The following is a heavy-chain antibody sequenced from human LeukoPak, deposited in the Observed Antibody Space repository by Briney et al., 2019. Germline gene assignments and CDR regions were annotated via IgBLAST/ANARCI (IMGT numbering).Heavy chain of an antibody. CDR1: GYAFASYG. CDR3: ARGHGYNRYFDY. CDR2: ISAYNGNT. V-gene: IGHV1-18*01. Sequence: ASVKVSCKASGYAFASYGISWVRQAPGQGLGWMGWISAYNGNTNYAQKLQGRVTMTTDTSTSTAYMELTSMRSDDPAVYYCARGHGYNRYFDYWGQGTLVTVSS. D-gene: IGHD5-24*01. J-gene: IGHJ4*02.